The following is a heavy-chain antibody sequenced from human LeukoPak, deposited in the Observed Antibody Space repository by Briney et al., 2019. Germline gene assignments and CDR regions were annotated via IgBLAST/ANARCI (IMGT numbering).Heavy chain of an antibody. D-gene: IGHD3-3*01. CDR3: ARGAPVAISGPGFDKYFDY. CDR1: GYTFDNYD. CDR2: MNPDSGNT. V-gene: IGHV1-8*01. Sequence: GASVKDSFKTSGYTFDNYDINWVRQATGQGLEWMGWMNPDSGNTGYAQNFQGRVVMTTNTSMKTAYMELRGLRSEDTAIYYCARGAPVAISGPGFDKYFDYWGRASLVAVSS. J-gene: IGHJ4*02.